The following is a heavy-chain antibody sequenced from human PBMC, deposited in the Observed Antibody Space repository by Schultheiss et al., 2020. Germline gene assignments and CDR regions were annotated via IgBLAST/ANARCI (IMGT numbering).Heavy chain of an antibody. J-gene: IGHJ6*03. CDR3: TRPTRSSSSYYYYYMDV. Sequence: GGSLRLSCAASGFTFSSYGMHWVRQAPGKGLEWVGRIRSKANSYATAYAASVKGRFTISRDDSKNTAYLQMNSLKTEDTAVYYCTRPTRSSSSYYYYYMDVWGKGTTVTVSS. V-gene: IGHV3-73*01. CDR2: IRSKANSYAT. D-gene: IGHD6-6*01. CDR1: GFTFSSYG.